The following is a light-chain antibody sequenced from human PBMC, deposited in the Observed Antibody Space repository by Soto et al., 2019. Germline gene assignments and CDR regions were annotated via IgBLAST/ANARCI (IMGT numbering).Light chain of an antibody. CDR3: PQYGSSPWT. V-gene: IGKV3-20*01. CDR2: GAS. Sequence: EIVLTQSPGTLSLSPGERATLSCRASQSVSSSYLAWYQQKPGQAPRLLIYGASSRATGIPDRFSGSGSGTDFNLTISRLEPEDFAVYYCPQYGSSPWTFGQGTKVEIK. CDR1: QSVSSSY. J-gene: IGKJ1*01.